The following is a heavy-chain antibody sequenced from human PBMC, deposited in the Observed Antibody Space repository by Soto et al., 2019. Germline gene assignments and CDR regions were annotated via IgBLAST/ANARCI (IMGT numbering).Heavy chain of an antibody. CDR3: VRDLSRALWPEGNFEY. J-gene: IGHJ4*02. V-gene: IGHV3-21*01. CDR1: GFTFSPYS. D-gene: IGHD2-21*01. CDR2: ISGDSNYI. Sequence: PGESLKISCAASGFTFSPYSMNWVRQAPGKGLEWVSSISGDSNYIYYADSVKGRFTISRDNAKNSLYLQMNSLRGEDTALYYCVRDLSRALWPEGNFEYWGQGVLVTVSS.